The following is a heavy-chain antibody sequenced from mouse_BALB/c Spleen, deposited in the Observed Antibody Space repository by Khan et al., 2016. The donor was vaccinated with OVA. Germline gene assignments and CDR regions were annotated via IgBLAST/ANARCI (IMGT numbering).Heavy chain of an antibody. CDR3: ARRGLYGIFPY. CDR1: GYTFTTYW. Sequence: QVQLQQSGAELAKPGASVKMSCTASGYTFTTYWMHWIKQRPGQGLEWIGYINPSTGYTEYNQNFKDKATLTADESSSTAYMHLNSLTSEASAVYYGARRGLYGIFPYWGQGTLVTVSA. J-gene: IGHJ3*01. V-gene: IGHV1-7*01. D-gene: IGHD2-10*02. CDR2: INPSTGYT.